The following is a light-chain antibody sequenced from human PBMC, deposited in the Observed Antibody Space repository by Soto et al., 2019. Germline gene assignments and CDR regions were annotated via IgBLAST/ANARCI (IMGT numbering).Light chain of an antibody. CDR1: QSISNF. CDR3: QQSSTFPLT. Sequence: DIHMTQSPSSLSASVGDRVTITCRASQSISNFLSWYQQKPEKAPKLLIHTASGLQSGVPSRFSGSGPGTEFTLTISSLQPEDFATYYCQQSSTFPLTFGGGTKVEIK. V-gene: IGKV1-39*01. J-gene: IGKJ4*01. CDR2: TAS.